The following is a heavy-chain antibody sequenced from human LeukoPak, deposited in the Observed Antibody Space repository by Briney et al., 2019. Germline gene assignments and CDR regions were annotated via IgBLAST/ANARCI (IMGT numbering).Heavy chain of an antibody. CDR2: IGGNSGSI. D-gene: IGHD2-2*02. CDR3: AKDMGGYCSSTSCYTPFDY. Sequence: GGSLRLSCAASGFTFDDYAMHWAGQAPGKALKGSQGIGGNSGSIGYADSVKGRFTISRDNAKNSLYLQMNSLRAEDTALYYCAKDMGGYCSSTSCYTPFDYWGQGTLVTVSS. CDR1: GFTFDDYA. V-gene: IGHV3-9*01. J-gene: IGHJ4*02.